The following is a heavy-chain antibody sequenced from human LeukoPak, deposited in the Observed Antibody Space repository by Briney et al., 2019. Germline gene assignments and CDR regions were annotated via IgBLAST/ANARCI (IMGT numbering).Heavy chain of an antibody. J-gene: IGHJ4*02. CDR2: ISGSGDNT. D-gene: IGHD3-22*01. CDR1: GFTFSSYA. V-gene: IGHV3-23*01. CDR3: AKGSYYDSSGSFYFDY. Sequence: GGSLRLSCAASGFTFSSYAMSWVRQAPGKGLEWVSGISGSGDNTYYADSVEGRFTISRDNSKNTLYVQVNSLGTEDTAAYYSAKGSYYDSSGSFYFDYWGQGTLVTVSS.